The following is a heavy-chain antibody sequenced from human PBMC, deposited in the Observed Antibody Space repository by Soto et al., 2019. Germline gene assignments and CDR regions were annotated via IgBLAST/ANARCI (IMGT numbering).Heavy chain of an antibody. CDR3: ARPANQKYSSGHDAFDI. CDR1: GYSFTSYW. Sequence: GESLKISCKGSGYSFTSYWIGWVRQMPGKGLELMGIIYPGDSDSRYSPSFQGQVTISADKSISTAYLQWSSLKASDTAMYYCARPANQKYSSGHDAFDIWGQGTMVSVSS. D-gene: IGHD6-19*01. J-gene: IGHJ3*02. CDR2: IYPGDSDS. V-gene: IGHV5-51*01.